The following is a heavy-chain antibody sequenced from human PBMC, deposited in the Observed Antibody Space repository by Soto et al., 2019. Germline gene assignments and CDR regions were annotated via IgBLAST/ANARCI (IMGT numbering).Heavy chain of an antibody. CDR2: IYHSGST. CDR1: GGSIRVTDYF. V-gene: IGHV4-39*01. CDR3: ARDSGWFDP. D-gene: IGHD7-27*01. Sequence: LSLTCTVSGGSIRVTDYFWGWIRQPPGKALEWIASIYHSGSTYYNPSLKSRVTMSVDTSXXXFXXXLXSXXAAXTAVYFCARDSGWFDPWGQGTLVTVSS. J-gene: IGHJ5*02.